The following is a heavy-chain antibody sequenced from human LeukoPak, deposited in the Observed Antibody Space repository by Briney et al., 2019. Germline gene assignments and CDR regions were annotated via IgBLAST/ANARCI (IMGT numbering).Heavy chain of an antibody. CDR1: GFTFSSNW. J-gene: IGHJ6*02. CDR3: ARGRYYGMDV. V-gene: IGHV3-7*01. Sequence: GGSLRLSCATSGFTFSSNWMSWVRHAPGRGLEWVANIKPDGSAEYYAASVKGRFTVSRDNAKNTLYLQMNNLRAEDTAVYYCARGRYYGMDVWGQGTTVTVSS. CDR2: IKPDGSAE.